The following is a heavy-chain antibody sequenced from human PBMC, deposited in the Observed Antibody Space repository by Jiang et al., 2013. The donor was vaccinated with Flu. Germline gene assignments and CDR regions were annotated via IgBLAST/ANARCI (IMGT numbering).Heavy chain of an antibody. CDR3: ARRSGSYTY. CDR1: GYSFSTYW. Sequence: GAEVKKPGESLKISCKGSGYSFSTYWIAWVRQMPGKGLEWMGIXFPADSDTRYSPSFQGRVTISVDKSINTAFLQWSSLRASDTAMYYCARRSGSYTYWGQGTLVTVSS. D-gene: IGHD1-26*01. V-gene: IGHV5-51*01. J-gene: IGHJ4*02. CDR2: XFPADSDT.